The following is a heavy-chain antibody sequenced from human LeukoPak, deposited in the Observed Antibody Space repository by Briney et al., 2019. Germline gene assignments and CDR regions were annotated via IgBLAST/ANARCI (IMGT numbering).Heavy chain of an antibody. J-gene: IGHJ6*02. CDR3: AAGIVVVPATQVGMDV. CDR1: GYTFTSYA. D-gene: IGHD2-2*01. Sequence: VASVKVSCKASGYTFTSYAISWVRQTPGQGLEWMGRIIPILGIANYAQKFQGRVTITADKSTSTAYMELSSLRSEDTAVYYCAAGIVVVPATQVGMDVWGQGTTVTVSS. V-gene: IGHV1-69*04. CDR2: IIPILGIA.